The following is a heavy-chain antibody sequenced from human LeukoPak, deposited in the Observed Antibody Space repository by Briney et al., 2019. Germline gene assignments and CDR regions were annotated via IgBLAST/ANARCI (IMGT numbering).Heavy chain of an antibody. V-gene: IGHV4-30-4*08. CDR3: ARASIELGYSSSWYSDY. Sequence: SETLSLTCTVSGGSISRGDYYWSWIRQPPGKGLEWIGYIYYSGSTYYNPSLKSRVTLSVDTSKNQFSLKLSSVTAADTAVYYRARASIELGYSSSWYSDYWGQGTLVTVSS. CDR1: GGSISRGDYY. D-gene: IGHD6-13*01. J-gene: IGHJ4*02. CDR2: IYYSGST.